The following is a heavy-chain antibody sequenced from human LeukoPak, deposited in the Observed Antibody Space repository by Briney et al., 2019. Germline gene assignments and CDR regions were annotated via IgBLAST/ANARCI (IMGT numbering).Heavy chain of an antibody. D-gene: IGHD2-15*01. V-gene: IGHV3-21*01. CDR1: GFTFSNYW. Sequence: PGGSLRLSCAGSGFTFSNYWMGWVRQAPGKGLEWVSSISSSSSYIYYADSVKGRFTISRDNAKNSLYLQMNSLRAEDTAVYYCARVSVVAAAYWGQGTLVTVSS. CDR2: ISSSSSYI. CDR3: ARVSVVAAAY. J-gene: IGHJ4*02.